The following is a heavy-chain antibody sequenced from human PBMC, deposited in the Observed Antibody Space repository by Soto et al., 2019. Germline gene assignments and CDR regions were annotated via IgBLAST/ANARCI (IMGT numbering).Heavy chain of an antibody. V-gene: IGHV4-31*03. CDR1: GGSISSGDDY. Sequence: QVQLQESGPGLLKPSQTLSLTCTVSGGSISSGDDYWSWIRQHPGKGLEWIGYIYYSGSTYYNPSLKSRVTISVDTSKNQFSLKLSSVTAADTAVYYCARWWSGSRQGFDPWGQGTLVTVSS. CDR2: IYYSGST. J-gene: IGHJ5*02. D-gene: IGHD3-3*01. CDR3: ARWWSGSRQGFDP.